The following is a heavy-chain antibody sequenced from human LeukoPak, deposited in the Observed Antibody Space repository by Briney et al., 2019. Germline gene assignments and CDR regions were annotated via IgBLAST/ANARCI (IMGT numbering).Heavy chain of an antibody. CDR3: AKCRGGDCYGAFDI. D-gene: IGHD2-21*02. V-gene: IGHV4-4*02. CDR2: IYHSGTT. CDR1: GGSISSSNW. J-gene: IGHJ3*02. Sequence: PSGTLSLTCAVSGGSISSSNWWSWVRQPQGKGLEWIGEIYHSGTTNYNPSLKSRVTISIDNSKNQFSLKLSSVTAADTAVYYCAKCRGGDCYGAFDIWGQGTMVTVSS.